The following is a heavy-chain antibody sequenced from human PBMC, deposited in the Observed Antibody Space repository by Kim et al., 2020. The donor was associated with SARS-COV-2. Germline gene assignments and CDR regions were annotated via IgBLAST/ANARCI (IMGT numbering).Heavy chain of an antibody. CDR1: GFTFSSYG. CDR3: ARDGTYYDILTGYYRGDGWFDP. Sequence: GGSLRLSCAASGFTFSSYGMHWVRQAPGKGLEWVAVIWYDGSNKYYADSVKGRFTISRDNSKNTLYLQMNSLRDEDKAVYYCARDGTYYDILTGYYRGDGWFDPWGQGTLVTVSS. V-gene: IGHV3-33*01. D-gene: IGHD3-9*01. J-gene: IGHJ5*02. CDR2: IWYDGSNK.